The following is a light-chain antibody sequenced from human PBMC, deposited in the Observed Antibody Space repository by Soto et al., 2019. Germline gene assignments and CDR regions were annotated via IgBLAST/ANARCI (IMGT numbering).Light chain of an antibody. CDR3: QQYCSSPPEKT. V-gene: IGKV3-20*01. J-gene: IGKJ1*01. CDR2: GAS. CDR1: QSVISNY. Sequence: EIVLTQSPGTLSLSPGERATLSCRASQSVISNYLAWYQQKPGQAPRLLIYGASSRATGIPDRFSGSGSGTDFTLTISRLEAEDFAVYYCQQYCSSPPEKTFGQGTKVEIK.